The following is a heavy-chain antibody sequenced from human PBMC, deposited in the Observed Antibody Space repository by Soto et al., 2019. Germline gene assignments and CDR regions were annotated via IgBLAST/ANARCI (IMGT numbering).Heavy chain of an antibody. Sequence: PYETLSVTCTISGGPLNSRSNNWGWVRQSPGKGLEWIGSIFFTGRTYYTPSLKSRATISADTSKNQFSLTLRSVTAADTAVYFCAGQTFTIAAASFGRSNWFDPSAPRTLVTGSS. V-gene: IGHV4-39*01. J-gene: IGHJ5*02. D-gene: IGHD6-25*01. CDR2: IFFTGRT. CDR3: AGQTFTIAAASFGRSNWFDP. CDR1: GGPLNSRSNN.